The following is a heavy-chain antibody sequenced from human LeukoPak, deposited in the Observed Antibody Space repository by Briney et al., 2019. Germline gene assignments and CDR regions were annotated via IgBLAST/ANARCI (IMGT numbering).Heavy chain of an antibody. D-gene: IGHD2-15*01. Sequence: PGGSLRLSCAASGFTFSSYAMSWVRQAPGKGLEWVSAISSSGGIIHYADSVKGRFTISRDNAKNSLYLQMNGLRAEDTAVYYCARVAGIVVVVAAYYFDYWGQGTLVTVSS. CDR1: GFTFSSYA. J-gene: IGHJ4*02. CDR3: ARVAGIVVVVAAYYFDY. V-gene: IGHV3-23*01. CDR2: ISSSGGII.